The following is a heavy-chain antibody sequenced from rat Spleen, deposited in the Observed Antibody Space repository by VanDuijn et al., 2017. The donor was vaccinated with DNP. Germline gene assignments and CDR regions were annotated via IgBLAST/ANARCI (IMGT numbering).Heavy chain of an antibody. CDR1: GFTFSDSF. J-gene: IGHJ3*01. CDR3: VRRGGKGLFSK. D-gene: IGHD3-1*01. Sequence: EVQLVESGGGLVQPGRSLKLSCAASGFTFSDSFVAWVRQAPKKGLEWVASISYDGSATYYGDSVKGRFTISRDNAKSTLDLQMDSLRSEDTATYYCVRRGGKGLFSKWGQGTLVTVSS. V-gene: IGHV5-22*01. CDR2: ISYDGSAT.